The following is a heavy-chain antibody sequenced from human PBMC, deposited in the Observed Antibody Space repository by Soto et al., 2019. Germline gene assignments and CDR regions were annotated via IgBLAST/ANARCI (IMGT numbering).Heavy chain of an antibody. Sequence: QVQLVQSGAEVKKPGSSVKVSCKASGGTFSSYAINWVRQAPGQGLEWMGGIIPIFGTANYAQKVQGRVTITAEEATSTAYMALSSLRSEDTAVYYCASPEHPGGAFDYWGQGTLVTVSS. D-gene: IGHD2-15*01. J-gene: IGHJ4*02. CDR2: IIPIFGTA. CDR1: GGTFSSYA. CDR3: ASPEHPGGAFDY. V-gene: IGHV1-69*12.